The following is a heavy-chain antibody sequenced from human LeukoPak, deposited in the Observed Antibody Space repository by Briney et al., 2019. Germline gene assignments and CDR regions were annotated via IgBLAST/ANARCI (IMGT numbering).Heavy chain of an antibody. CDR2: IDPSDSYT. CDR3: ARQGRYDSSGYSLGAFDI. V-gene: IGHV5-10-1*01. J-gene: IGHJ3*02. D-gene: IGHD3-22*01. Sequence: GESLKISCKGSGYSFTSYWISWVRQMPGKGLEWMGRIDPSDSYTNYSPSFQGHVTISADKSISTAYLQWSSLKASDTAMYYCARQGRYDSSGYSLGAFDIWGQGTMVTVSS. CDR1: GYSFTSYW.